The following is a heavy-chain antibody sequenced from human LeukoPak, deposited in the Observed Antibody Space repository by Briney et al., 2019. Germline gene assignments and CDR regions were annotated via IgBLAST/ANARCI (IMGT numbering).Heavy chain of an antibody. D-gene: IGHD3-22*01. CDR3: ARDPYYYDSSGLGHAFDI. J-gene: IGHJ3*02. CDR2: ISAYNGNT. Sequence: ASVKVSRQSSLYTFTSYGIRWVRPPPGQGLAWMGWISAYNGNTNYAQKLQGRVTMTTDTSTSTAYMELRSLRSDDTAVYYCARDPYYYDSSGLGHAFDIWGQGTMVTVSS. V-gene: IGHV1-18*01. CDR1: LYTFTSYG.